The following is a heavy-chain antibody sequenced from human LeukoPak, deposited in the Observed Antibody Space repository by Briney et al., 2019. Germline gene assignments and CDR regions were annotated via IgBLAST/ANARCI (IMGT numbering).Heavy chain of an antibody. J-gene: IGHJ4*02. CDR1: GYTFTDYY. CDR3: ARDGAVAARTLDS. V-gene: IGHV1-2*02. Sequence: ASVKVSCKASGYTFTDYYMNWVRQAPGQGLEWMGWINPNSGDTNYAQKFQGRVTMTRDTSISTAYMELSRLRSDDTAVYYCARDGAVAARTLDSWGQGTLVTVSS. D-gene: IGHD6-6*01. CDR2: INPNSGDT.